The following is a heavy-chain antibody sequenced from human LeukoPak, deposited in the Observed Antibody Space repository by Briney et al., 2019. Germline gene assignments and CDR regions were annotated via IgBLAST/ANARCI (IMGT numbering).Heavy chain of an antibody. CDR1: GGSVSSGSYY. Sequence: SETLSLTCTVSGGSVSSGSYYWSWIRQPPGKGLEWIGYIYYSGSTNYNPSLKSRVTISVDTSKNQFSLKLSSVTAADTAVYYCARGGDSTGYYNWFDPWGQGTLVTVSS. D-gene: IGHD3-22*01. V-gene: IGHV4-61*01. CDR3: ARGGDSTGYYNWFDP. J-gene: IGHJ5*02. CDR2: IYYSGST.